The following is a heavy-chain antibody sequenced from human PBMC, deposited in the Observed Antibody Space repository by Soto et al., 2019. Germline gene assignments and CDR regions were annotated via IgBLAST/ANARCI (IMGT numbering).Heavy chain of an antibody. CDR2: ISAYNGNT. CDR1: GYTFTSYG. V-gene: IGHV1-18*01. J-gene: IGHJ4*02. Sequence: QVQLVQSGAEVKKPGASVKVSCKAYGYTFTSYGISWVRQAPGQGLEWMGWISAYNGNTNYAQKLQGRVTMTTDTSTSTAYRELRSLRSDDTAVCYCAKTFGYSYAIDYWGQGTLVTVSS. CDR3: AKTFGYSYAIDY. D-gene: IGHD5-18*01.